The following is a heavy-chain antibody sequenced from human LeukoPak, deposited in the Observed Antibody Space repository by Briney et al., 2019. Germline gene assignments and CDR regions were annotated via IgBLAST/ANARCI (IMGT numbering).Heavy chain of an antibody. D-gene: IGHD3-10*01. CDR1: GFTFSNYG. J-gene: IGHJ5*02. CDR3: ARDSHYGSGSPEIDP. V-gene: IGHV3-33*01. CDR2: IWYDGINK. Sequence: PGGSLRLSCAASGFTFSNYGMHWVRQAPGKGLEWVAVIWYDGINKYYSDSVKGRFTISRDNSKNTLYLQMNSLRAEDTAVYYCARDSHYGSGSPEIDPWGQGTLVTVSS.